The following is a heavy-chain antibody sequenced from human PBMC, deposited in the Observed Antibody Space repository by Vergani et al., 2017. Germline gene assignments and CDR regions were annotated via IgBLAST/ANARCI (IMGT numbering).Heavy chain of an antibody. D-gene: IGHD4-23*01. J-gene: IGHJ3*02. V-gene: IGHV3-33*01. Sequence: QVQLVESGGGVVQPGRSLRLSCAASGFTFSSYGMHWVRQAPGKGREWVAVIWYDGSNKYYADSVKGRFTISRDNSKNTLYLQRNSLRAEDTAVYYCARDKYGGNPWGAFDIWGQGTMVTVSS. CDR3: ARDKYGGNPWGAFDI. CDR1: GFTFSSYG. CDR2: IWYDGSNK.